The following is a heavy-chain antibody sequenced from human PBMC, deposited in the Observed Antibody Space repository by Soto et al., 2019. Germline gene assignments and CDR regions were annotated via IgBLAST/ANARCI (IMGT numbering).Heavy chain of an antibody. D-gene: IGHD1-1*01. CDR3: ARIGTLDWIDDY. J-gene: IGHJ4*02. Sequence: QVQLVQSGAEVKKPGSSVKVSCKASGGTFRSYVTSWVRQAPGQGLEWLGGIIPMYGTTYYAQTFQGRVTISADESTSTASMEQSSLRSEDTAVYYCARIGTLDWIDDYWGQGTLVTVSS. CDR1: GGTFRSYV. V-gene: IGHV1-69*12. CDR2: IIPMYGTT.